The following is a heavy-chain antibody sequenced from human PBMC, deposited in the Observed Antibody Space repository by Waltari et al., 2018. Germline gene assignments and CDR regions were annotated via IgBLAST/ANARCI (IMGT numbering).Heavy chain of an antibody. CDR1: GGSISSGSYY. CDR3: AMSYGDYPVDY. D-gene: IGHD4-17*01. CDR2: IYTIGST. V-gene: IGHV4-61*02. Sequence: QVQLQESGPGLVKPSQTLSLTCTVSGGSISSGSYYGSWIRQPAGTGLEWIGRIYTIGSTNYNPSLKSRVTISVDTSKNQFSLKLSSVTAADTAVYYCAMSYGDYPVDYWGQGTLVTVSS. J-gene: IGHJ4*02.